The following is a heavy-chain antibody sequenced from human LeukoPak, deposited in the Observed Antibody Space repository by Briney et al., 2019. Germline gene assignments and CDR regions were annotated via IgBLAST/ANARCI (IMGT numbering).Heavy chain of an antibody. Sequence: SETLSLTCTVSGGSISSYYWSWIRQPPGKGLEWIGYIYYSGSTNYNPSLKSRVTMSVDTSKNQFSLKLSSVTAADTAVYYCARVRVGENWFDPWGQGTLVTVSS. CDR2: IYYSGST. CDR1: GGSISSYY. D-gene: IGHD3-10*01. J-gene: IGHJ5*02. CDR3: ARVRVGENWFDP. V-gene: IGHV4-59*01.